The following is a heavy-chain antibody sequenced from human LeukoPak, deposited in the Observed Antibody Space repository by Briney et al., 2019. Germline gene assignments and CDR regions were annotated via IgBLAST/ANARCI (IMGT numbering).Heavy chain of an antibody. V-gene: IGHV4-61*02. CDR3: ARGGDRYSSSWYGFGIYYYYYMDV. D-gene: IGHD6-13*01. Sequence: SETLSLTCTVSGDSISSGDYYWSWIRQPAGKGLEWIGRISSSGSTNYNPSLKSRVTISVDTSKNQFSLKLSSVTAADTAVYYCARGGDRYSSSWYGFGIYYYYYMDVWGKGTTVTVSS. J-gene: IGHJ6*03. CDR2: ISSSGST. CDR1: GDSISSGDYY.